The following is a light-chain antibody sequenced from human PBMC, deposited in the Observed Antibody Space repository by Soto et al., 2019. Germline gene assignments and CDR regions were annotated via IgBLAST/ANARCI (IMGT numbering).Light chain of an antibody. J-gene: IGLJ2*01. CDR1: SSDVGGYNY. CDR2: EVS. Sequence: QSALTQPASVSGSPGQSITISCTGTSSDVGGYNYVSWYQQYPGKAPKLMIYEVSNRPSGVSDRFSGSKSGNTASLTISGLQAEDEADYYCTSHTSGSTLVLGGGTKLTVL. CDR3: TSHTSGSTLV. V-gene: IGLV2-14*01.